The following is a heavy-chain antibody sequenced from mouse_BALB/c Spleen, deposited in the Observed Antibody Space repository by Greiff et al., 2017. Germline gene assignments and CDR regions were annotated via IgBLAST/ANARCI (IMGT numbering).Heavy chain of an antibody. CDR2: IDPENGNT. CDR1: GFNIKDYY. D-gene: IGHD2-2*01. CDR3: AREGYDYAMDY. V-gene: IGHV14-1*02. Sequence: VQLQQSGAELVRPGALVKLSCKASGFNIKDYYMHWVKQRPEQGLEWIGWIDPENGNTIYDPKFPGKASITADTSSNTAYLQLSSLTSEDTAVYYCAREGYDYAMDYWGQGTSVTVSS. J-gene: IGHJ4*01.